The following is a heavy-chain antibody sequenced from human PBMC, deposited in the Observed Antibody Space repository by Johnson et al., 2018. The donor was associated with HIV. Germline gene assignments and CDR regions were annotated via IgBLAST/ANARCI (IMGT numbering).Heavy chain of an antibody. D-gene: IGHD6-6*01. CDR2: IYSGGST. V-gene: IGHV3-53*01. CDR3: APIAAHHDAFDV. CDR1: GFTVSSNY. Sequence: EVQVVESGGGLIQPGGSLRLSCAASGFTVSSNYMSWVRQAPGKGLEWVSVIYSGGSTYYADSVKGRFTRSRDNSKNTLYLQMNSLRPEDTALYYCAPIAAHHDAFDVWGQGTMVTVSS. J-gene: IGHJ3*01.